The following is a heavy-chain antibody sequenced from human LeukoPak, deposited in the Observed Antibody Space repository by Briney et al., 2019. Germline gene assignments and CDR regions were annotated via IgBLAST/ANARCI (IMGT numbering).Heavy chain of an antibody. Sequence: GASVKVSCKASGYTFTGYYMHWVRQAPGQGLEWMGWVNPNNGGTDYAQKFQGRVTMTRDTSISTAYMELSSLRSDDTAIYYCVRDGVTTNPLEFDSWGQGTLVTVSS. D-gene: IGHD4-11*01. CDR2: VNPNNGGT. CDR1: GYTFTGYY. V-gene: IGHV1-2*02. J-gene: IGHJ4*02. CDR3: VRDGVTTNPLEFDS.